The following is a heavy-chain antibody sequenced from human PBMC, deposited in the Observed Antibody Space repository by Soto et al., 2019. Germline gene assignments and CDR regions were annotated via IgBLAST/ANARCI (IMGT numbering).Heavy chain of an antibody. D-gene: IGHD3-10*01. V-gene: IGHV4-38-2*01. CDR3: ARGTGRWLQYWNY. CDR1: GYSISSGYY. J-gene: IGHJ4*02. CDR2: IYHSGST. Sequence: SETLSLTCAVSGYSISSGYYWGWIRQPPGKGLEWIGSIYHSGSTYYNPSLKSRVTISVDTSKNQFSLKLSSVTAADTAVYYCARGTGRWLQYWNYWGQGTLVTVSS.